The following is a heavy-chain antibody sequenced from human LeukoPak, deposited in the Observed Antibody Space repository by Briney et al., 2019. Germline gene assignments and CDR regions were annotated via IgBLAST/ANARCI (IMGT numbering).Heavy chain of an antibody. D-gene: IGHD3-3*01. Sequence: ASVKVSCKASGYTFTSYDINWVRQATGQGLEWMGWMNPNSGNTGYAQKFQGRVTITRNTSISTAYMELSSLRSEDTAVYYCARGQITTYYDFWSGYRSFDYWGQGTLVTVSS. V-gene: IGHV1-8*01. J-gene: IGHJ4*02. CDR2: MNPNSGNT. CDR1: GYTFTSYD. CDR3: ARGQITTYYDFWSGYRSFDY.